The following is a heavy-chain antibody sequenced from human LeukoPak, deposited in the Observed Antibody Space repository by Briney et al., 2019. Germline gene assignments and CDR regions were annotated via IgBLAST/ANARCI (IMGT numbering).Heavy chain of an antibody. J-gene: IGHJ4*02. CDR3: ARSLGKKYSSSWYYFDY. CDR2: IYYSGST. CDR1: GVSISSGGYY. V-gene: IGHV4-31*03. D-gene: IGHD6-13*01. Sequence: PSETLSLTCTVSGVSISSGGYYWRWIRQHPGKGLEWIGYIYYSGSTYYNPSLKSRVTISVDTSKNQFSLKLSSVTAADTAVYYCARSLGKKYSSSWYYFDYWGQGTLVTVSS.